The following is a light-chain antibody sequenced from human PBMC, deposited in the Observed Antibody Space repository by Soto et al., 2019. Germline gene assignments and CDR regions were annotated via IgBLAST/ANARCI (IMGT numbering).Light chain of an antibody. CDR2: GAS. CDR3: QQRSNRIT. CDR1: QSVSSN. V-gene: IGKV3-15*01. Sequence: EILMTQSPATLSVSPGERATVSCRASQSVSSNLAWYQQKPGQAPRLLIYGASTRATGIPARFSGSGSGTEFTLTISSLQSEDFALYYCQQRSNRITFGQGTRLEI. J-gene: IGKJ5*01.